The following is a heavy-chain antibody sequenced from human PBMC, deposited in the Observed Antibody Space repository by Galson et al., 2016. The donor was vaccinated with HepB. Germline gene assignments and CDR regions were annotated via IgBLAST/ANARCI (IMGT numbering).Heavy chain of an antibody. CDR3: ARGPEHDEILAGSNWFDP. V-gene: IGHV1-8*01. J-gene: IGHJ5*02. D-gene: IGHD3-9*01. CDR2: MNPKSGNT. Sequence: SVKVSCKASGYTFTSYDINWVRQATGQGPEWMGWMNPKSGNTGHAQKFRGRVTMSRNISISTAYMGLSSLRSDDTAVYYCARGPEHDEILAGSNWFDPWGQGTLVTVSS. CDR1: GYTFTSYD.